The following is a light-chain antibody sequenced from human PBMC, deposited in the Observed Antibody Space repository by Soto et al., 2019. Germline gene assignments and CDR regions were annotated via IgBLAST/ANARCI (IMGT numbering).Light chain of an antibody. Sequence: QSALTQPASVSGSPGQSITISCIGTSSDVGGYNYVSWYQQYPGKAPKLMIYDVSDRPSGVSNRFSGSKSGNTASLTISGLQAEDEADYYCNSYTSSSNFVVFGGGTKLTVL. CDR3: NSYTSSSNFVV. V-gene: IGLV2-14*01. J-gene: IGLJ2*01. CDR2: DVS. CDR1: SSDVGGYNY.